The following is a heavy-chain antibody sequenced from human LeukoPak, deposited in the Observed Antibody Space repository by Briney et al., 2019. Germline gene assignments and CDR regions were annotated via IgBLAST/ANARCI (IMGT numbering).Heavy chain of an antibody. CDR1: GFTFSTYA. D-gene: IGHD2/OR15-2a*01. Sequence: PGGSLRLSCAASGFTFSTYAMHWVRQAPGKGLEFVSAISRDGVATFYADSVKGRFTISRDNSNNTLSLQMSSLRAADTAVYYCVRAVCYSITRCDKGPLDYWGQGTLVSVSS. V-gene: IGHV3-64D*06. J-gene: IGHJ4*02. CDR2: ISRDGVAT. CDR3: VRAVCYSITRCDKGPLDY.